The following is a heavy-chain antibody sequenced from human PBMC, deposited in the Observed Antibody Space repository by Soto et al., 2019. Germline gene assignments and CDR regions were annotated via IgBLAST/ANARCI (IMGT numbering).Heavy chain of an antibody. CDR1: GYTFTSYA. J-gene: IGHJ1*01. CDR2: INAGNGNT. Sequence: GASVKVSCKASGYTFTSYAMHWVRQAPGQRLEWMGWINAGNGNTKYSQKFQGRVTITRDTSASTAYMELSSLRSEDTAVYYCARVPPTVLWFGESLYFQHWGQGTLVTVPS. D-gene: IGHD3-10*01. CDR3: ARVPPTVLWFGESLYFQH. V-gene: IGHV1-3*01.